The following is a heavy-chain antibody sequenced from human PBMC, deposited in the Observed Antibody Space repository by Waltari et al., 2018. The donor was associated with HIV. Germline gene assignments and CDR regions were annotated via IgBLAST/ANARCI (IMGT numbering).Heavy chain of an antibody. Sequence: QVQLVESGGGVVQPGGSLRLSCTSSGFLFRSYGFNWVRKAPGKGLEWVEVIGYDARVTYYVDALNGRFTISRDNSQNTLYLQMDSLTAEDTAVYYCARAGPYSGSYPYYFDYWGQGTLVTVSS. CDR3: ARAGPYSGSYPYYFDY. D-gene: IGHD1-26*01. CDR1: GFLFRSYG. V-gene: IGHV3-33*01. J-gene: IGHJ4*02. CDR2: IGYDARVT.